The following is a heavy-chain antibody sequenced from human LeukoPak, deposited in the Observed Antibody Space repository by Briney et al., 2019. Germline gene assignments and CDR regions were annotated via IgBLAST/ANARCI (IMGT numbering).Heavy chain of an antibody. V-gene: IGHV4-34*01. J-gene: IGHJ4*02. CDR1: GGSFSGYY. Sequence: SETLSLTCAVYGGSFSGYYWSWIRQPPGKGLEWIGEINHSGSTNYNPSLKSRVTISVDTSKNQFSLKLSSVTAADTAVYYCARYWGLDIVVEVAATPGGYFDYWGQGTLVTVSS. CDR2: INHSGST. D-gene: IGHD2-15*01. CDR3: ARYWGLDIVVEVAATPGGYFDY.